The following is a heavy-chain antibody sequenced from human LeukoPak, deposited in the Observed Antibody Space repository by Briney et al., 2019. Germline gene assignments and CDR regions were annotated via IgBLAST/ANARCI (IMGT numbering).Heavy chain of an antibody. CDR3: ARDVAAEKIGS. CDR2: INPNSGGT. J-gene: IGHJ4*02. D-gene: IGHD6-13*01. Sequence: ASVKVSCKASGYTFTAYYMHWVRQAPGQGLGWMGWINPNSGGTNYAQKFQGRVTMTRDTSISTAYMELSRLRSDDTAVYYCARDVAAEKIGSWGQGTLVTVSS. CDR1: GYTFTAYY. V-gene: IGHV1-2*02.